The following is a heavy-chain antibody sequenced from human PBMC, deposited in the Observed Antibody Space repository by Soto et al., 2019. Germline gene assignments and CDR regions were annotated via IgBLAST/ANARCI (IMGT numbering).Heavy chain of an antibody. CDR2: IKPAHGNT. CDR3: TRSAISPYGGLIGPFDY. V-gene: IGHV1-3*01. D-gene: IGHD3-16*02. Sequence: QVQLAQSGAEGRKPGASVRVSGEATGYTFTAYAMHWVRQAPGQSLEWMGWIKPAHGNTKYSQKFQGRLIITSDTSANTMYMELRSLTSEDTAMYYCTRSAISPYGGLIGPFDYWGQGNLVTVSS. CDR1: GYTFTAYA. J-gene: IGHJ4*02.